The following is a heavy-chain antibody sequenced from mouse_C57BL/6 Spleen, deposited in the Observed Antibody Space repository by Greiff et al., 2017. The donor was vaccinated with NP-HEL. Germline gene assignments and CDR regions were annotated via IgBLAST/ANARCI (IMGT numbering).Heavy chain of an antibody. CDR3: ASLITTAPGFAD. Sequence: QVQLQQSGAELVRPGTSVKLSCKASGYTFTSYWMHWVKQRPGQGLEWIGVIDPSDSYTNYNQTFKGKATLTVDTSSSTAYRQRSSRTSEDSAGEYCASLITTAPGFADGGQGTLVTVSA. CDR1: GYTFTSYW. V-gene: IGHV1-59*01. CDR2: IDPSDSYT. D-gene: IGHD1-1*01. J-gene: IGHJ3*01.